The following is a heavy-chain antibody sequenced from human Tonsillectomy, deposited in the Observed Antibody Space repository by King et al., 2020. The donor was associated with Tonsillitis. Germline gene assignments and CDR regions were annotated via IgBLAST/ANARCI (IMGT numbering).Heavy chain of an antibody. CDR3: ARDHCSGGSCYSDY. J-gene: IGHJ4*02. Sequence: QLQESGPGLVKPSETLSLTCTVSGGSISTYYWSWIRQPAGKGLEWIGRIYTSRSTNYNLSLKSRVTMSVDTSKNQFSLKLSSVTAADTAVYYCARDHCSGGSCYSDYWGRGTLVTVSS. V-gene: IGHV4-4*07. CDR1: GGSISTYY. D-gene: IGHD2-15*01. CDR2: IYTSRST.